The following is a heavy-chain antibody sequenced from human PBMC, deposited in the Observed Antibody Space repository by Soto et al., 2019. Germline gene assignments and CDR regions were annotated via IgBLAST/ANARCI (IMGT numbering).Heavy chain of an antibody. Sequence: GGSLRLSCAASGFTFSSYAMHWVRQAPGKGLEWVAVISYDGSNKYYADSVKGRFTISRDNSKNTLYLQMNSLRAEDTAVYYCAREHDPLAEYFQHWGQGTLVTVSS. V-gene: IGHV3-30-3*01. CDR3: AREHDPLAEYFQH. J-gene: IGHJ1*01. CDR1: GFTFSSYA. CDR2: ISYDGSNK.